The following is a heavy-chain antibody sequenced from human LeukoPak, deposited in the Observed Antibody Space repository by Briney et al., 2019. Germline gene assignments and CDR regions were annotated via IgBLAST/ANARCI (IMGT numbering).Heavy chain of an antibody. CDR2: ISAYNGNT. J-gene: IGHJ4*02. V-gene: IGHV1-18*01. D-gene: IGHD6-13*01. CDR1: GGTFSSYA. CDR3: ARAASEIAAALIDY. Sequence: APVKVSCKASGGTFSSYAISWVRQAPGQGLEWMGWISAYNGNTSYAQKFQGRVTMTRDTSTSTVYMELSSMRSEDTAVYYCARAASEIAAALIDYWGQGTLVTVSS.